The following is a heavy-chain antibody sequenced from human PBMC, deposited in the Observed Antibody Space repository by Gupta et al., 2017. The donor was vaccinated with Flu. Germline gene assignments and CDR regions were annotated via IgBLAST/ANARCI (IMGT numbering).Heavy chain of an antibody. Sequence: EVQLVESGGGLVQPGGSLRPSCATSGFPVSASYLTWVRQSPGKGLEWVSVIDSVDNTYYADSVKGRFTISRDNSRNALYLQMNSLRPEDTAVYYCARNADFKSSHFEKWGQGTLVTVSS. CDR2: IDSVDNT. D-gene: IGHD1-1*01. V-gene: IGHV3-66*02. J-gene: IGHJ4*02. CDR3: ARNADFKSSHFEK. CDR1: GFPVSASY.